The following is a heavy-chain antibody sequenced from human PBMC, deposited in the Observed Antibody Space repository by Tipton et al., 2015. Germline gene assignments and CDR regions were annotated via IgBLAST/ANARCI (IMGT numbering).Heavy chain of an antibody. D-gene: IGHD4-11*01. V-gene: IGHV4-39*01. J-gene: IGHJ5*02. CDR1: GGSVISSRHY. Sequence: TLSLTCFVSGGSVISSRHYWGWIRQPPGKGLEWIGSVYFSGSTSYNPSLKSRVTISVDMSRNQFSLQLTSVTAADTAVYYCASQRVTTFRWFDPWGQGTLVTVSS. CDR3: ASQRVTTFRWFDP. CDR2: VYFSGST.